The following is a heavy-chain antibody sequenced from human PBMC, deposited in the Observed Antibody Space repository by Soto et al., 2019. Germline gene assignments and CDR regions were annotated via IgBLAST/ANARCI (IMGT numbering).Heavy chain of an antibody. V-gene: IGHV5-51*01. J-gene: IGHJ4*02. CDR1: GYSFTSYW. D-gene: IGHD6-19*01. CDR3: ASQAVSEWYYFDY. CDR2: IYPGDSDT. Sequence: GESLKISCKGSGYSFTSYWIAWVRQMPGKGLEWMGIIYPGDSDTRYNPSFQGQVTISADKSISTAYLQWSSLKASDTAMYYCASQAVSEWYYFDYWGQGTLVTVSS.